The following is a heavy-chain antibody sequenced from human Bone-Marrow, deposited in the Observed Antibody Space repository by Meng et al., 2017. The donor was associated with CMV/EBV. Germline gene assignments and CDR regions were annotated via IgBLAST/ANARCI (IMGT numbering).Heavy chain of an antibody. CDR1: RFTFNIYA. CDR2: VFATNDNP. D-gene: IGHD2-8*02. Sequence: GESLQISCSASRFTFNIYAMSWVRQAPGKGLEWVSTVFATNDNPKYSDSVQGRFAISRDNSRNTLYLQMSSLRAEDTAIYYCAKMVGYFGGNSCASQAFDNWGQGPLVTVSS. V-gene: IGHV3-23*01. CDR3: AKMVGYFGGNSCASQAFDN. J-gene: IGHJ4*02.